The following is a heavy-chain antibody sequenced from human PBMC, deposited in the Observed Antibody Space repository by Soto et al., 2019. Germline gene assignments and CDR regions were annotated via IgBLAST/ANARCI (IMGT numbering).Heavy chain of an antibody. J-gene: IGHJ6*02. Sequence: PGESLKISCSASGFTFSSYAMHWVRQAPGKGLEYVSAISSNGGSTYYADSVKGRFTISGDNSKNTLYLQMSSLRAEDTAVYYCVNSYYGMDVWGQGTTVTVSS. CDR1: GFTFSSYA. CDR2: ISSNGGST. V-gene: IGHV3-64D*06. CDR3: VNSYYGMDV.